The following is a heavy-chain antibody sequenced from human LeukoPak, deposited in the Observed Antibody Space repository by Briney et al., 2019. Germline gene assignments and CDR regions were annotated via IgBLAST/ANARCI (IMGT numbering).Heavy chain of an antibody. V-gene: IGHV3-48*03. CDR1: GFTFSSYE. D-gene: IGHD6-25*01. CDR2: ISSSGSTI. CDR3: ARDGYLLRTYYYYYMDV. Sequence: GGSPRLSCAASGFTFSSYEMNWVRQAPGKGLEWVSYISSSGSTIYYADSVKGRFTISRDNAKNSLYLQMNSLRAEDTAVYYCARDGYLLRTYYYYYMDVWGKGTTVTVSS. J-gene: IGHJ6*03.